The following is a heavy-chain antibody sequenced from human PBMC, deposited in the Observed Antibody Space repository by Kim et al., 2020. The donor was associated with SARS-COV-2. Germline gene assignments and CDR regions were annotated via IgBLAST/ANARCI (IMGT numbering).Heavy chain of an antibody. D-gene: IGHD3-22*01. CDR2: ISYSGST. V-gene: IGHV4-31*03. Sequence: SETLSLTCTVSGGSISSGVNYWSWIRQHPGQGLEWIGYISYSGSTYYNPSLKSRVTISVDTSKTQFSLKLTSVTAADTAVYYCAREAYYYDSSGSPHWYFDLWGRGTLVTVSS. CDR1: GGSISSGVNY. J-gene: IGHJ2*01. CDR3: AREAYYYDSSGSPHWYFDL.